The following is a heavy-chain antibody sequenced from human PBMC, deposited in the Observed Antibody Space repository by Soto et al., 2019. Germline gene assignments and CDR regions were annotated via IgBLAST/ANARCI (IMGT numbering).Heavy chain of an antibody. Sequence: VQLVQSGAEVKKPGASVKVSCKASGYTFTSYAISWVRQAPGQGLEWMGWISAYNGNTNYAQKLQGRVTVTTDTTTSTAYRELRSLRSGDTAVDYCARDAPPADYWGQGTQVTVSS. V-gene: IGHV1-18*01. CDR3: ARDAPPADY. J-gene: IGHJ4*02. CDR2: ISAYNGNT. CDR1: GYTFTSYA.